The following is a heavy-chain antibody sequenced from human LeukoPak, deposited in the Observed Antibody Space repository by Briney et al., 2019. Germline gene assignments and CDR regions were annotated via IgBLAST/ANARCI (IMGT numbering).Heavy chain of an antibody. CDR1: GFTVSSNY. J-gene: IGHJ2*01. V-gene: IGHV3-66*01. D-gene: IGHD4-17*01. CDR3: AREGTTVTTRLGYFDL. Sequence: GGSLRLSCAASGFTVSSNYMSWVRQAPGKGLEWVSVIYSGGSTYYADTVKGRFTISRDNSKNTLYLQMNSLRAEDTAVYYCAREGTTVTTRLGYFDLWGRGTLVTVSS. CDR2: IYSGGST.